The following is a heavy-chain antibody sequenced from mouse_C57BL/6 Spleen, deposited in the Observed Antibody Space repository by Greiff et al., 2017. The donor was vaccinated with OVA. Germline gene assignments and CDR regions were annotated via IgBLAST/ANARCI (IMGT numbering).Heavy chain of an antibody. CDR2: INPNNGGT. CDR3: ARSENWYYFDY. V-gene: IGHV1-22*01. J-gene: IGHJ2*01. Sequence: EVQVVESGPELVKPGASVKMSCKASGYTFTDYNMHWVKQSHGKSLEWIGYINPNNGGTSYNQKFKGKATLTVNKSSSTAYMELRSLTSEDSAVYYCARSENWYYFDYWGQGTTLTVSS. CDR1: GYTFTDYN. D-gene: IGHD4-1*01.